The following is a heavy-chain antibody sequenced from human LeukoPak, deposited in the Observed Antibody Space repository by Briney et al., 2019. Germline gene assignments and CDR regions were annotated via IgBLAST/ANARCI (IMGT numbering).Heavy chain of an antibody. CDR2: IYYSGST. V-gene: IGHV4-39*07. D-gene: IGHD3-22*01. Sequence: SETLSPTCTVSGGSISSSSYYWGWIRQPPGKGLEWIGSIYYSGSTYYNPSLKSRVTISVDTSKNQFSLKLSSVTAADTAVYYCARGHYYDSSGYVDYWGQGTLVTVSS. CDR3: ARGHYYDSSGYVDY. CDR1: GGSISSSSYY. J-gene: IGHJ4*02.